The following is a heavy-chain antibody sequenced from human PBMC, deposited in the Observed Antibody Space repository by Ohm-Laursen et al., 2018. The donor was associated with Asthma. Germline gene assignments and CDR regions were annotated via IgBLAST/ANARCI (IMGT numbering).Heavy chain of an antibody. J-gene: IGHJ3*02. CDR2: IYSAATT. D-gene: IGHD2-15*01. V-gene: IGHV3-53*01. CDR1: GFTFSSHA. CDR3: ARGLLSGSLLPYAFDI. Sequence: GSLRLSCAASGFTFSSHAMSWVRQAPGKGLEWVSLIYSAATTSYADSVKGRFTISRDNSKNTLYFQMNSLRVEDTAVYYCARGLLSGSLLPYAFDIWGQGTMVTVSS.